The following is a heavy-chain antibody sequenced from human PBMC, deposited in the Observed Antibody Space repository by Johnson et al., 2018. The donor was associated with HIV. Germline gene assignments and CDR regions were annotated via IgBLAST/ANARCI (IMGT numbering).Heavy chain of an antibody. Sequence: MLLVESGGGLVQPGGSLRLSCAASGFTFDDYDMTWVRQPPGQGLEWVSVIYSGGSTYYADSVKGRFTISSDNSKNTLYLQLNSLRAEDTAVYYCARVGANFDAFDIWGQGTMVTVSS. D-gene: IGHD4/OR15-4a*01. V-gene: IGHV3-66*01. CDR1: GFTFDDYD. CDR3: ARVGANFDAFDI. CDR2: IYSGGST. J-gene: IGHJ3*02.